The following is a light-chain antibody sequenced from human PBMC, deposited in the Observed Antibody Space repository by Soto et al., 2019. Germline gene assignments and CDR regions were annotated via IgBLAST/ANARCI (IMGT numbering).Light chain of an antibody. CDR2: DAS. CDR1: QSISNW. V-gene: IGKV1-5*01. Sequence: DIQMTQSPSTLSASVEARVSITCRASQSISNWLAWYQQKPGKAAKLLIYDASSLESGVPSRFSGSRSGTEFTLTISSLQPADFATYYCQQYNTYSTFGQGTRLDIK. CDR3: QQYNTYST. J-gene: IGKJ5*01.